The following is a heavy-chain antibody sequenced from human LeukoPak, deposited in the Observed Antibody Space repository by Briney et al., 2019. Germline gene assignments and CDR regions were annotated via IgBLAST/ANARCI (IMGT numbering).Heavy chain of an antibody. V-gene: IGHV3-23*01. CDR2: ITGSGDTT. CDR3: AKWGDYDILTGYYVSDF. Sequence: GGSLGLSCAASGFIFRNYAMSWVRQAPGKGLEWVSAITGSGDTTYYADSVKGRFTISRDNSKNTLYVEMNTLRAEDTAVYYCAKWGDYDILTGYYVSDFWGQGTLVTVSS. J-gene: IGHJ4*02. D-gene: IGHD3-9*01. CDR1: GFIFRNYA.